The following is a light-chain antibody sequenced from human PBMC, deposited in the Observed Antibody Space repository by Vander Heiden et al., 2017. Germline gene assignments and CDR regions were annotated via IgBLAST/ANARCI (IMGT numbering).Light chain of an antibody. CDR1: SSNIGAGYD. CDR3: QSYDSSLRVV. CDR2: GNS. V-gene: IGLV1-40*01. Sequence: QSVLPQPPSVSGAPGPRETISGTGSSSNIGAGYDVHGYQQRPGTAPKLLIYGNSNRPSGVPDRFSGSKSGTSASLAITGRQAEDEADYYGQSYDSSLRVVFGGGTKLSGL. J-gene: IGLJ2*01.